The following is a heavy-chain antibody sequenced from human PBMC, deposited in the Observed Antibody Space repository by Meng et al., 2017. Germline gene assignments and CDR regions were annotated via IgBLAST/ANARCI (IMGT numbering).Heavy chain of an antibody. D-gene: IGHD1-1*01. Sequence: HVQLQQSGPVLVKPWQTLSVTCAISGDSVSSNSAAWNGIRPSPSRGLEWLGRTYYRSKWYNDDAGSVKSRITINPDTSKNQFSLQLNSVTPEDTAVYYCVRPTSGNAFEYWGQGTLVTVSS. J-gene: IGHJ4*02. CDR2: TYYRSKWYN. CDR3: VRPTSGNAFEY. CDR1: GDSVSSNSAA. V-gene: IGHV6-1*01.